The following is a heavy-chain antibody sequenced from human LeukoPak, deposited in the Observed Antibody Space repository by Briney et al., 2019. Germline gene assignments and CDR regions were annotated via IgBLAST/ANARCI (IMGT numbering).Heavy chain of an antibody. CDR1: GFTFNSYV. CDR2: ISSNGGST. D-gene: IGHD5-18*01. V-gene: IGHV3-64D*09. Sequence: GGSLRLSCSASGFTFNSYVMHWVRQAPGKGLEYVSAISSNGGSTYYADSVKGRFTISRDNSKNTLYLQMSSLRGEDTAVYYCARSGSYGKIDYWGQGTLVTVSS. CDR3: ARSGSYGKIDY. J-gene: IGHJ4*02.